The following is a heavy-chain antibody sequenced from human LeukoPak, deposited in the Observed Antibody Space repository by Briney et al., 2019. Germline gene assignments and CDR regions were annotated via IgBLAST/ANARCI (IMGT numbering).Heavy chain of an antibody. V-gene: IGHV4-4*07. CDR3: ACGVAAAGWLYFDY. CDR2: IYFSGTT. CDR1: GGSITSYY. Sequence: SEPLPLTCTVSGGSITSYYWSWLRLPAGKGLEWFGRIYFSGTTNYNPSLKSRVTMSIDTTQFSLKLSSVTAADTAVYFCACGVAAAGWLYFDYWGQGSLVTVSS. J-gene: IGHJ4*02. D-gene: IGHD6-13*01.